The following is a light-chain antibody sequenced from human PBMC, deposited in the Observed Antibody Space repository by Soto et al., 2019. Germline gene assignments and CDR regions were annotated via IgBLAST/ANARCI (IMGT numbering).Light chain of an antibody. CDR2: GNS. CDR3: QSYDSSVV. Sequence: QSVLTQPPSVSGAPGQRATISCTGSSSNIGAGYDVHWYQQLPGTAPKLLIYGNSNRPSGVPDRFSGSKSGTSASLAITGLQAEDEAEYYCQSYDSSVVFGGGTKLTVL. CDR1: SSNIGAGYD. V-gene: IGLV1-40*01. J-gene: IGLJ2*01.